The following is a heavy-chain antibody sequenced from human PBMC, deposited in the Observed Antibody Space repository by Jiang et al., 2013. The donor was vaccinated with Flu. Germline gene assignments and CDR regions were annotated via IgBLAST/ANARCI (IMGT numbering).Heavy chain of an antibody. V-gene: IGHV5-51*01. J-gene: IGHJ3*02. CDR1: GYNFATYW. CDR2: IYPGDSDT. Sequence: GAEVKKPGQSLKISCKGSGYNFATYWIGWVRQMPGKGLEWMGIIYPGDSDTRYSTSFQGQVTISADKSISTAYLQWSSLKASDTAMYYCARQDGLTGKQTWLQDVFDIWGQGTMVTVSS. CDR3: ARQDGLTGKQTWLQDVFDI. D-gene: IGHD5-18*01.